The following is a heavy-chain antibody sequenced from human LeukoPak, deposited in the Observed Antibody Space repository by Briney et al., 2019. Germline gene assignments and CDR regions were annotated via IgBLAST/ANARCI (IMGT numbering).Heavy chain of an antibody. V-gene: IGHV3-23*01. CDR3: AKAPVTTCSGAYCYPFDY. CDR2: ISGSGDTT. J-gene: IGHJ4*02. CDR1: GFTFSSFA. D-gene: IGHD2-21*01. Sequence: GGSLRLSCAASGFTFSSFAMNWVRQAPGQGLEWVSIISGSGDTTHYTDSVKGRFTISRDSSKNTLYLQMNRLRAEDAAVYYCAKAPVTTCSGAYCYPFDYWGQGTLVTVSS.